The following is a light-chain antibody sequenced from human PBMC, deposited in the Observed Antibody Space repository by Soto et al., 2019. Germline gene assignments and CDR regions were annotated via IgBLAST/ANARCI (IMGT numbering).Light chain of an antibody. CDR3: QQYGSSPS. Sequence: EIVMTQSPATLSVSLGERVTLSCRASQSVFSSLAWYQQKPGQAPRLLIYGAATRPIGIPARFSGSGSGIEFTLTISSLQSEDFAVYYCQQYGSSPSFGQGTKVEIK. J-gene: IGKJ1*01. V-gene: IGKV3-15*01. CDR1: QSVFSS. CDR2: GAA.